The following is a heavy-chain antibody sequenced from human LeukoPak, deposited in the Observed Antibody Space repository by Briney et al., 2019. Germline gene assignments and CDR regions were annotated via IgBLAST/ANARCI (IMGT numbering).Heavy chain of an antibody. CDR1: GGSISSGDYY. V-gene: IGHV4-30-4*01. CDR3: ARVSHDILTGYYAIDY. D-gene: IGHD3-9*01. J-gene: IGHJ4*02. CDR2: IYYSGST. Sequence: SQTLSLTCTVSGGSISSGDYYWSWIRQPPGKGLEWIGYIYYSGSTYYNPSLKSRVTISVDTSKNQFSLKLSSVTAEDTAVYYCARVSHDILTGYYAIDYWGQGTLVTVSS.